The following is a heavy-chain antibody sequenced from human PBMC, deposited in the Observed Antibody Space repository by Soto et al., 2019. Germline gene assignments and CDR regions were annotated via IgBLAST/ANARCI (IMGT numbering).Heavy chain of an antibody. Sequence: QVQLVESGGGVVQPGRSLRLSCAASGFTFSSYGMHWVRQAPGKGLEWVAVIWYDGSNKYYADSVKGRFTISRDNSKNTLYLQRNSLRAEDTAVYYCARDRLPLWNDADYGMDVWGQGTTVTVSS. D-gene: IGHD1-1*01. CDR2: IWYDGSNK. V-gene: IGHV3-33*01. CDR1: GFTFSSYG. J-gene: IGHJ6*02. CDR3: ARDRLPLWNDADYGMDV.